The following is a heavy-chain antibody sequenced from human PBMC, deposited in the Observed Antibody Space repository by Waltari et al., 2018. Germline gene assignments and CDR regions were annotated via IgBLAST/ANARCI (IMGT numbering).Heavy chain of an antibody. CDR3: ARAPGIAVADY. J-gene: IGHJ4*02. Sequence: QVQLQQWGAGLLKPSATLSLTCAVYGGSFGGYFWSWSRQPPGKGLEWIGEINHSGSTNYNPSRKSRVTIAADTSKNQFSLKLSSVTAADTAVYYCARAPGIAVADYWGQGTLVTVSS. CDR1: GGSFGGYF. CDR2: INHSGST. D-gene: IGHD6-19*01. V-gene: IGHV4-34*01.